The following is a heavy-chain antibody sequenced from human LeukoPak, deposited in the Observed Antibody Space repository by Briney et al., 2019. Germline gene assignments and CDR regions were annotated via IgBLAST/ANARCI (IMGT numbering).Heavy chain of an antibody. CDR3: ARLFYSSSWYTTPTFMDV. CDR2: INHSGST. D-gene: IGHD6-13*01. J-gene: IGHJ6*03. CDR1: GGSFSGYY. Sequence: PSETLSLTCAVYGGSFSGYYWSWIRQPPGKGLEWIGEINHSGSTNYNPSLKSRVTISVDTSKNQFSLKLSSVTAADTAVYYCARLFYSSSWYTTPTFMDVWGKGTTVTVSS. V-gene: IGHV4-34*09.